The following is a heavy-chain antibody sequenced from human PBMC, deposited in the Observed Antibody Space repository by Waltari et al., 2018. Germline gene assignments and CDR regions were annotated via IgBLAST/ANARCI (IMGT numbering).Heavy chain of an antibody. J-gene: IGHJ4*02. CDR1: DFFTDYW. Sequence: EVQLVNSGGGLVQPGGSLRLSCAASDFFTDYWLDWVRQAPGKGLVWVSRMKTDGTSITYADSVKGRFTISRDSAKNIYYLQMNSLRAEDTAVYYCTRNPGYWGQGTLVTVSS. CDR3: TRNPGY. V-gene: IGHV3-74*03. CDR2: MKTDGTSI.